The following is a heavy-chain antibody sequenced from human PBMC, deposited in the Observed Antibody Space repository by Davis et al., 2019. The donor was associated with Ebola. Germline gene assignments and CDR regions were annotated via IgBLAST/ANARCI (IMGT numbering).Heavy chain of an antibody. CDR1: VFSLSTTRMC. J-gene: IGHJ4*02. CDR2: IDSDEDK. Sequence: SGPTLVKPTQTLSLTCTFPVFSLSTTRMCVSWIGQPPGMDLERLAHIDSDEDKYYSTSLKARLTISKDTSKNQVVLTMTKVAPVDTGTYDCARTYYGTIVSPPDWGQGTVVTVSS. V-gene: IGHV2-70*01. D-gene: IGHD3-10*01. CDR3: ARTYYGTIVSPPD.